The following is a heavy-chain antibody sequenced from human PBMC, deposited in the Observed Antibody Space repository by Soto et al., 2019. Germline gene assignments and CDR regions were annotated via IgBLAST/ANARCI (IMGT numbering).Heavy chain of an antibody. J-gene: IGHJ4*02. CDR3: ARHPITYSSGYYYGY. CDR1: GYSFTSYW. D-gene: IGHD3-22*01. V-gene: IGHV5-10-1*01. Sequence: PGESLKISCKGSGYSFTSYWISWVRQMPGKGLEWMGRIDPSDSYTNYSPSFQGHVTISADKSISTAYLQWSSLKASDTAMYYCARHPITYSSGYYYGYWGQGTLVTVSS. CDR2: IDPSDSYT.